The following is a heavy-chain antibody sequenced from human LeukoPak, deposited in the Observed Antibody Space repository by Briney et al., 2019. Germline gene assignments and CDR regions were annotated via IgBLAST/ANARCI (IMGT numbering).Heavy chain of an antibody. CDR3: ASLRVAYSSSVFGGTYYYYGMDV. CDR2: TYYRSKWYN. V-gene: IGHV6-1*01. CDR1: GDSVSSISAA. J-gene: IGHJ6*02. Sequence: SQTLSLTCAISGDSVSSISAAWNWIRQSPSRGLEWLGRTYYRSKWYNDYAVSVKSRITINPDTSKNQFSLKLSSVTAADTAVYYCASLRVAYSSSVFGGTYYYYGMDVWGQGTTVTVSS. D-gene: IGHD6-13*01.